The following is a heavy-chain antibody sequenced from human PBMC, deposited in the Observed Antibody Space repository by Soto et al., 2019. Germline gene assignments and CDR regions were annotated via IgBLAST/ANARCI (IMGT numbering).Heavy chain of an antibody. CDR2: INHSGST. Sequence: SETLSLTCAVYGGSFSAYYWSWIRQPPGKGLEWVGEINHSGSTNYNPSLKSRVTISVDRSKNQFSLKLSSVTAADTAAYYCARGVGYAGVDYWGQGTLVTVSS. CDR1: GGSFSAYY. V-gene: IGHV4-34*01. J-gene: IGHJ4*02. CDR3: ARGVGYAGVDY. D-gene: IGHD5-12*01.